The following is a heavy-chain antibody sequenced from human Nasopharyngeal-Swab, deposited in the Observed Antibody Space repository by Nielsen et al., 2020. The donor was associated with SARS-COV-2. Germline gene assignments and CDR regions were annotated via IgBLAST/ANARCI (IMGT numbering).Heavy chain of an antibody. V-gene: IGHV3-11*06. Sequence: WIRQPPGKGLEWVSYISSSSSYTNYADSVKGRFTISRDNSKNTLYLQMSSLRAEDTAVYYCVKGVGAAAGFLLYYYYGMDVWGQGTTVTVSS. CDR3: VKGVGAAAGFLLYYYYGMDV. D-gene: IGHD6-13*01. CDR2: ISSSSSYT. J-gene: IGHJ6*02.